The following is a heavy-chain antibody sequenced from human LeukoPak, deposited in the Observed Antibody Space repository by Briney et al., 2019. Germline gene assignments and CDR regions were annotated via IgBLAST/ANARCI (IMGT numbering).Heavy chain of an antibody. V-gene: IGHV3-43D*03. D-gene: IGHD6-13*01. CDR2: ISWDGGST. CDR1: GFTFDDYA. J-gene: IGHJ4*02. CDR3: AKDIGRGSSWYSPFDY. Sequence: GGSLRLSCAASGFTFDDYAMHWVRQAPGKGLEWVSLISWDGGSTYYADSVKGRFTISRDNSKNSLYLQMNSLRAEDTALYYCAKDIGRGSSWYSPFDYWGQGTLVTVSS.